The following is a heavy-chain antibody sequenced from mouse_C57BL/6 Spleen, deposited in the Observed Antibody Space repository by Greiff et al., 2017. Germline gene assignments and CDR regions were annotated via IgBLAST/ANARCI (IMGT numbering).Heavy chain of an antibody. V-gene: IGHV1-19*01. CDR3: ARGYYGSSSYFDY. Sequence: EVQLQQSGPVLVKPGASVKMSCKASGYTFTDYYMNWVKQSHGKSLEWIGVLNPYNGGTSYNQKFKGKATLTVDKSSSTAYMELNSLTSEDSAVYYCARGYYGSSSYFDYWGQGTTLTVSS. J-gene: IGHJ2*01. CDR1: GYTFTDYY. CDR2: LNPYNGGT. D-gene: IGHD1-1*01.